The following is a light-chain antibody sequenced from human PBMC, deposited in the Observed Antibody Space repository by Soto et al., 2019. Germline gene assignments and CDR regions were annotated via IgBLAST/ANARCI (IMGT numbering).Light chain of an antibody. CDR1: QSVSSN. CDR3: QQYNNWPPIT. CDR2: DAS. Sequence: EIEMTQSPATLSVSPGEEATLSCRASQSVSSNLAWYQQKPGQAPRLLIYDASTRATGIPARFSGSGSGTEFTLTISRLLSEDFAVYYCQQYNNWPPITFGQGTRLEIK. V-gene: IGKV3-15*01. J-gene: IGKJ5*01.